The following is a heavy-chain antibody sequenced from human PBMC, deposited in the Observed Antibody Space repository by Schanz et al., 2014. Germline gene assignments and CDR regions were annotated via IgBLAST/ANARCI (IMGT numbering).Heavy chain of an antibody. D-gene: IGHD4-4*01. J-gene: IGHJ6*02. CDR1: GYTFINSD. CDR2: MNPKSGNT. Sequence: QVPLVQSGAEVKNPGASVKVSCKASGYTFINSDINWVRQAAGQGLEWMGWMNPKSGNTGYAQKFQGRVTMTRNTSTSTAYMELRGLRSDDTAVYYCASALTTWGGMDVWGQGTTVTVSS. CDR3: ASALTTWGGMDV. V-gene: IGHV1-8*02.